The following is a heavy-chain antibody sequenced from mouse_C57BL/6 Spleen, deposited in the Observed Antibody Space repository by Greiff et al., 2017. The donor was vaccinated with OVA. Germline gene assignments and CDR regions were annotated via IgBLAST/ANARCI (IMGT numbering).Heavy chain of an antibody. J-gene: IGHJ3*01. CDR2: ISGGGGNT. V-gene: IGHV5-9*01. Sequence: EVQLVESGGGLVKPGGSLKLSCAASGFTFSSYTMSWVRQTPEKRLEWVATISGGGGNTYYPDSVKGRFTISRDNAKNTLYLQMSSLRSEDTALYYCARHGHYYSNYEGFAYWGQGTLVTVSA. CDR1: GFTFSSYT. CDR3: ARHGHYYSNYEGFAY. D-gene: IGHD2-5*01.